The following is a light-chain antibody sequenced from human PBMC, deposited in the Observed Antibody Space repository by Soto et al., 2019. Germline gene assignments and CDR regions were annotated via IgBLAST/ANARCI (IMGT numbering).Light chain of an antibody. V-gene: IGKV1-12*01. CDR3: QQANSFPLT. CDR2: SSS. J-gene: IGKJ3*01. Sequence: DIQMTQSPSLVSAYVGDRVSIACRASQGISTWVVWYQQKPGAAPKLLIHSSSNLQSGVPSRFSGSGAGTDFTLTISSLQPEDFATYDCQQANSFPLTVGPGTKVEI. CDR1: QGISTW.